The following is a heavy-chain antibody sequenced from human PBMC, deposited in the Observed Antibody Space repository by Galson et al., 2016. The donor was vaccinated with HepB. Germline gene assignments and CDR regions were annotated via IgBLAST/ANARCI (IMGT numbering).Heavy chain of an antibody. CDR1: GYSFISYG. CDR2: FSTYNGNT. Sequence: SVKVSCKASGYSFISYGISWVRQARGQGLEWMGWFSTYNGNTNYEQKFKGRVTLTADISTSTAQMELRSLRSDDTAVYYCARDGTLSGSYYHFYGMDVWGQGTTVTVSS. D-gene: IGHD1-26*01. J-gene: IGHJ6*02. V-gene: IGHV1-18*01. CDR3: ARDGTLSGSYYHFYGMDV.